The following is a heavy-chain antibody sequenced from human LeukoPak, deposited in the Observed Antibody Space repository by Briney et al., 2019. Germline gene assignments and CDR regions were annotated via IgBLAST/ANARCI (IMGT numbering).Heavy chain of an antibody. CDR1: GFTFSSYA. CDR3: SRDTAYNMDV. CDR2: ISYDGSNK. J-gene: IGHJ6*02. V-gene: IGHV3-30-3*01. Sequence: GGSLRLSCAASGFTFSSYAMHWVRQASGKGLEWVAVISYDGSNKYYADSVKGRFTISRDNAKNTLYLQMNSLRAEDTAVYYCSRDTAYNMDVWGQGTTVTVSS. D-gene: IGHD5-24*01.